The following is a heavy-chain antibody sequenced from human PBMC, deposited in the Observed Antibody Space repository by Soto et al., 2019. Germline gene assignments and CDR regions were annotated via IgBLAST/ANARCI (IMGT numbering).Heavy chain of an antibody. V-gene: IGHV3-33*01. J-gene: IGHJ5*02. CDR1: GFIFRTYG. CDR2: IWYDGSDK. CDR3: EGDMGWFDP. Sequence: QAQLVESGGGVVQPGRSLRLSCEASGFIFRTYGMHWVRQAPGKGLEWVATIWYDGSDKYYGNSVKGRFTISRDNSEHKLYLQMNDVRVEDTAVYLCEGDMGWFDPWGQGTLVNVSS.